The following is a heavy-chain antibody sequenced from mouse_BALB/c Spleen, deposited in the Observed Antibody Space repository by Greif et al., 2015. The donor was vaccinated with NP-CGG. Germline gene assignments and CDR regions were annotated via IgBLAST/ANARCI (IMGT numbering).Heavy chain of an antibody. CDR1: GYAFTEYT. V-gene: IGHV1-18*01. Sequence: EVQLQQSGPELVKPGASVKISCKTSGYAFTEYTMHWVKERHGKSLEWIGGINPNNGGTSYNQKFKGKATLTVDKSSSPAYMELRSLTSEDSAVYYCARGKNFYGYTYEAWFAYWSQGILVTVSA. J-gene: IGHJ3*01. CDR3: ARGKNFYGYTYEAWFAY. CDR2: INPNNGGT. D-gene: IGHD1-1*01.